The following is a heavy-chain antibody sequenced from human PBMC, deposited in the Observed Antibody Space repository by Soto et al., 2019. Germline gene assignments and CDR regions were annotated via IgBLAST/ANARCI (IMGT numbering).Heavy chain of an antibody. V-gene: IGHV4-31*03. J-gene: IGHJ4*02. CDR1: GDSISSGGYY. Sequence: QVQLQESGPRLVKPSQTLSLTCSVSGDSISSGGYYWSWIRQHPGKGLEWIGYIYYNGNTYYNPSLESRATISRDTSKNQFSLKVTSVSAADTAVYYCARGAPYGDFAYWGRGTLVTVSS. D-gene: IGHD4-17*01. CDR2: IYYNGNT. CDR3: ARGAPYGDFAY.